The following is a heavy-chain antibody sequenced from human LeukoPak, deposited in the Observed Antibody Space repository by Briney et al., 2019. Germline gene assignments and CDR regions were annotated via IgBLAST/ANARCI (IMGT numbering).Heavy chain of an antibody. CDR1: GGSISSYY. Sequence: SETLSLTCTVSGGSISSYYWSWIRQPPGKGLEWFGYIYYSGSTKYNPSLESRVTMSVDTSKNQFSLRLSSVTAADTAVYYCARHWGAGTYYFEYWGQATLVTVSS. CDR3: ARHWGAGTYYFEY. V-gene: IGHV4-59*08. CDR2: IYYSGST. J-gene: IGHJ4*02. D-gene: IGHD3-16*01.